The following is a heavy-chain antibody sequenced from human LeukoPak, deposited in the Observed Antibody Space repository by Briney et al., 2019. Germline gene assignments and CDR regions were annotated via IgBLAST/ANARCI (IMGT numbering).Heavy chain of an antibody. D-gene: IGHD2-2*01. Sequence: GASLKISCKGSGYSFTSYWIGWVRQMPGKGLEWMGIIYPGDSDTRYSPSFQGQVTISADKSISTAYLQWSSLKASDTAMYYCARSCTSTSCYLTDPFAIWGQGTMVTASS. CDR2: IYPGDSDT. CDR1: GYSFTSYW. J-gene: IGHJ3*02. V-gene: IGHV5-51*01. CDR3: ARSCTSTSCYLTDPFAI.